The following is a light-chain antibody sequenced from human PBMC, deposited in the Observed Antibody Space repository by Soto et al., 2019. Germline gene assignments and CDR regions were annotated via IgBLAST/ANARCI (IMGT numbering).Light chain of an antibody. J-gene: IGLJ2*01. CDR1: SSYVGGYNY. V-gene: IGLV2-14*01. Sequence: LTQPASVSGSPGQSITISCTGTSSYVGGYNYVSWYQQHPGKAPKLMIYDVSNRPSGVSNRFSGSKSGNTASLTISGLQAEDEADYYCSSYTSSSYVVFGGGTKVNVL. CDR2: DVS. CDR3: SSYTSSSYVV.